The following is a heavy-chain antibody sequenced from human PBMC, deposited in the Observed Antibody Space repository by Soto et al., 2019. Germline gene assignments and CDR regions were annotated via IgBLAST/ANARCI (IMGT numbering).Heavy chain of an antibody. V-gene: IGHV1-18*01. CDR2: ISPYNGNT. D-gene: IGHD5-12*01. Sequence: QVQLVQSGDEVRKPGSSVKVSCKASGYIFVNYGIAWVRQAPGQGLEWMGWISPYNGNTHYASKVQGRLTMTTDTSTSTAYMDLGSLTSDDTAVYYCAMVDKYGTPTPQDVWGQGTTVTVSS. J-gene: IGHJ6*02. CDR1: GYIFVNYG. CDR3: AMVDKYGTPTPQDV.